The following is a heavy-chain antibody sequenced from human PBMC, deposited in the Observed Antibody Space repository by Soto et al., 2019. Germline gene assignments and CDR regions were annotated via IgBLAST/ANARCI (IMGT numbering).Heavy chain of an antibody. J-gene: IGHJ4*02. CDR2: FIAMLGTP. CDR3: ARGAMANFDY. Sequence: SVKVSCKASGGTFGSRGIAWVRQAPGQGLEWMGGFIAMLGTPTYAKKVQGRATISADESLTSSYLELRSLRSEDTGVYFCARGAMANFDYWGQGTVVTVSS. V-gene: IGHV1-69*13. CDR1: GGTFGSRG. D-gene: IGHD5-18*01.